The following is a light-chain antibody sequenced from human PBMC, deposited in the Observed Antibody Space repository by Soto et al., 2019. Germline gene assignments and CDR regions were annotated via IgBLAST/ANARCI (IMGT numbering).Light chain of an antibody. CDR1: QSVSSN. J-gene: IGKJ1*01. V-gene: IGKV3-15*01. CDR2: GAS. CDR3: QQYNNWPPWT. Sequence: EIVMTQSPATLSVSPGERATLSCRASQSVSSNLAWYQQKPGQAPRLLIYGASTRATGIPARFSGSGSGTECTLTISSLQSEDVAVYYCQQYNNWPPWTFGQGTKVEI.